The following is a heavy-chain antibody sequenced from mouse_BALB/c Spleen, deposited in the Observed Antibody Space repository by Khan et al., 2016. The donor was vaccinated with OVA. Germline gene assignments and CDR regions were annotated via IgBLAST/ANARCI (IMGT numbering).Heavy chain of an antibody. CDR3: AIIFYGYDWFAY. V-gene: IGHV2-3*01. CDR1: GSSSTSYG. D-gene: IGHD2-2*01. J-gene: IGHJ3*01. CDR2: IWSGGST. Sequence: QVQLKESGPGLVAPSQSLSITCTVSGSSSTSYGVRWARQTPGKGLDWLGVIWSGGSTNYHSSLNSRLTITKENSKRQIPLKLHSLQTDDTDTYYSAIIFYGYDWFAYWGQGTLVTVSA.